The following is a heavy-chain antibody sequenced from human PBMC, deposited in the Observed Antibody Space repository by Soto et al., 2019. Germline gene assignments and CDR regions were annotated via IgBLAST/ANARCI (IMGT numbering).Heavy chain of an antibody. CDR2: INYSGST. Sequence: SETLSLTCTVSGGSISSSTSDWGWIRQPPGKGLEWIGSINYSGSTYYSPSLKSRVTISADTSKNQFSLKLSSVTAADTAVYYCARPVNYYYYYMDVWGKGTMVTVSS. J-gene: IGHJ6*03. CDR3: ARPVNYYYYYMDV. CDR1: GGSISSSTSD. V-gene: IGHV4-39*01.